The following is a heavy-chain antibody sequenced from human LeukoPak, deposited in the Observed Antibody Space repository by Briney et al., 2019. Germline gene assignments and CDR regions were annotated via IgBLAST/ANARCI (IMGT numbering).Heavy chain of an antibody. CDR1: GFTFSSYW. V-gene: IGHV4-34*01. Sequence: GSLRLSCAASGFTFSSYWMSWIRQPPGKGLEWIGEINHSGSTNYNPSLKSRVTISVDTSKNQFSLKLSSVTAADTAVYYCARSEGYYPYWGQGTLVTVSS. D-gene: IGHD3-16*01. J-gene: IGHJ4*02. CDR3: ARSEGYYPY. CDR2: INHSGST.